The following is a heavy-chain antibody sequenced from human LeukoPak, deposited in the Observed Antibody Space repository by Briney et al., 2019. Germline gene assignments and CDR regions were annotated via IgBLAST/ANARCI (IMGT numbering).Heavy chain of an antibody. CDR2: ISDSGST. CDR1: GGSLSTHH. CDR3: ARGYDSSAYYPFNY. J-gene: IGHJ4*02. D-gene: IGHD3-22*01. V-gene: IGHV4-59*11. Sequence: PSETLSLACVVSGGSLSTHHWSWIRQSPGRGLEWIGYISDSGSTNYNPSLKSRVTISVDTSKNQFSLMLSSVTAADTAVYYCARGYDSSAYYPFNYWGQGTLVTVSS.